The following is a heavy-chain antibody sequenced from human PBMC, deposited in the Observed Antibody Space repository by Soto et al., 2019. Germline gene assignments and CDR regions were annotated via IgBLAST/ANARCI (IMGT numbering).Heavy chain of an antibody. J-gene: IGHJ3*02. D-gene: IGHD3-22*01. CDR3: ARIRQESYYDSSGPYFLGDAFDI. Sequence: SETLSLTCTVSGGSISSSSYYWGWIRQPPGKGLEWIGSIYYSGSTYYNPSLKSRVTISVDTSKNQFSLKLSSVTAADTAVYYCARIRQESYYDSSGPYFLGDAFDIWGQGTMVTVSS. V-gene: IGHV4-39*01. CDR2: IYYSGST. CDR1: GGSISSSSYY.